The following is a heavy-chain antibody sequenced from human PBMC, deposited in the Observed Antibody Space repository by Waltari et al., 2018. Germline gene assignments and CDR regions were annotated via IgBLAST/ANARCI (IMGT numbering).Heavy chain of an antibody. D-gene: IGHD3-10*01. J-gene: IGHJ6*02. CDR3: ARVGDYHGSGRFGLDV. CDR1: GGSFSGYF. CDR2: INRDGTA. Sequence: QAQLHQWGAGLLKPSETLSLPCAVSGGSFSGYFWSWIRQSPGKGQEWIGEINRDGTANYNPSLKSRVGMTVDTIKGQISLSLSSVTAADAAVYYCARVGDYHGSGRFGLDVWGRGTRVTVSS. V-gene: IGHV4-34*01.